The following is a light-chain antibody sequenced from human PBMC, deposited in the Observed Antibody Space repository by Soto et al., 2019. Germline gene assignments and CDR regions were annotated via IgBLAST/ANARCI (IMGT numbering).Light chain of an antibody. Sequence: EIVLTQSPDTLSVSPGERATLSCRASQSISRTLAWYQQKPGQAPRLLIYDASNRATGIPARFSGSGSGTDFTLTISSLEPEDFAVYYCQQRSNFLTFGGGTRLEIK. CDR1: QSISRT. J-gene: IGKJ5*01. CDR3: QQRSNFLT. V-gene: IGKV3-11*01. CDR2: DAS.